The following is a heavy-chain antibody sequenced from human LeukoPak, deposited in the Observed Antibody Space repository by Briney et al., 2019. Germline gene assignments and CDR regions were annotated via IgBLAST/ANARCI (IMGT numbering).Heavy chain of an antibody. D-gene: IGHD3-10*01. V-gene: IGHV1-8*01. CDR1: GYTFTSYD. J-gene: IGHJ4*02. CDR2: MNPNSGNT. CDR3: ARKTSVSYFV. Sequence: ASVKVSCKASGYTFTSYDINWVRQGTGQGREWMGWMNPNSGNTGYAQKFQGRVTMTRNTTISTAYMELSSLRSEDTAVYYSARKTSVSYFVWGQGTLVTVSS.